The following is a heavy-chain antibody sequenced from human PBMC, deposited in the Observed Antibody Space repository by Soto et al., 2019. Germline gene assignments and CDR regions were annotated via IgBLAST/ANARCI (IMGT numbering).Heavy chain of an antibody. Sequence: ASETLSLTCTVSGGSISSYYWSWIRQPPGKRLQWIGYIYYSGSTNYNPSLKSRVTISVDTSKNQFSLKLSSVTAADTAVYYCARGTGTSGLWYYYYGMDVWGQGTTVT. CDR3: ARGTGTSGLWYYYYGMDV. D-gene: IGHD1-7*01. CDR2: IYYSGST. CDR1: GGSISSYY. V-gene: IGHV4-59*01. J-gene: IGHJ6*02.